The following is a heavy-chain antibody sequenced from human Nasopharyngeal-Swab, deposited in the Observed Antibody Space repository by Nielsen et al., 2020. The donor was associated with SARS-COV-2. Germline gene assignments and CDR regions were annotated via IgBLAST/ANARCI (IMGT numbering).Heavy chain of an antibody. V-gene: IGHV3-48*01. D-gene: IGHD2-15*01. CDR3: AKAHVVVVAATQDAFDI. CDR1: GFTFSSYS. CDR2: ISSSSSTI. Sequence: GESLKISCAASGFTFSSYSMNWVRQAPGKGLEWVSYISSSSSTIYYADSVKGRFAISRDNSKNTLYLQMNSLRAEDTAVYYCAKAHVVVVAATQDAFDIWGQGTMVTVSS. J-gene: IGHJ3*02.